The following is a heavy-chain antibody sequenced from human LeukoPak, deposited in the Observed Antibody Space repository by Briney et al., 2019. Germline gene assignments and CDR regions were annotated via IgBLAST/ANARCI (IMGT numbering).Heavy chain of an antibody. CDR1: GFTFSSYA. V-gene: IGHV3-23*01. Sequence: GGSLRLSCAASGFTFSSYAMSWVRQAPGKGLEWVSTISGSGGSTDYADSVKGRFTISRDNSKNTLYLQMDSVGAEDTAKYYCATMGYDFWSGYWPDYWGQGTLVTVSS. CDR3: ATMGYDFWSGYWPDY. CDR2: ISGSGGST. J-gene: IGHJ4*02. D-gene: IGHD3-3*01.